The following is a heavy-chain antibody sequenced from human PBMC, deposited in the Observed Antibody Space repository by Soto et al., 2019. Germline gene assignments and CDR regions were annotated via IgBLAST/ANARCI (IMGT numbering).Heavy chain of an antibody. CDR1: GGTFSSYS. CDR3: ARGGAVVVPGSVDRHNWFDP. J-gene: IGHJ5*02. V-gene: IGHV1-69*02. D-gene: IGHD2-2*01. CDR2: VVPILGMA. Sequence: QVQLVQSGAEVKKPGSSVKVSCEASGGTFSSYSFSWVRQAPGQGLEWMGRVVPILGMANYAQKFQGRVTSPADKSTXTXYXEMRSLRSDDTAVYYCARGGAVVVPGSVDRHNWFDPWGQGTLVTVSS.